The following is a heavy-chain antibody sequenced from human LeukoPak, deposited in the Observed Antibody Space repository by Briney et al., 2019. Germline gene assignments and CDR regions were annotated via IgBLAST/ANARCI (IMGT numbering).Heavy chain of an antibody. CDR3: AKALRPYSSSWYGSGY. V-gene: IGHV3-74*01. D-gene: IGHD6-13*01. J-gene: IGHJ4*02. Sequence: GGSLRLSCVASGFTFSAYCMHWVRQGLEKGLEWVSRICPDGSVVNHADSVKGRFTTSRDNSKNTLYLQMNSLRAEDTAVYYCAKALRPYSSSWYGSGYWGQGTLVTVSS. CDR2: ICPDGSVV. CDR1: GFTFSAYC.